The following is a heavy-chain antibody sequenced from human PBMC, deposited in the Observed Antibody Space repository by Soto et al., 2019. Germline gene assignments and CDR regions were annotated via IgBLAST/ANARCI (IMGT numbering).Heavy chain of an antibody. D-gene: IGHD3-10*01. CDR3: ATLWFGEGNY. J-gene: IGHJ4*02. V-gene: IGHV4-39*01. CDR2: IYYSGST. CDR1: GGSISSSSYY. Sequence: QLQLQESGPGLVKPSETLSLTCTVSGGSISSSSYYWGWIRQPPGKGLEWIGSIYYSGSTYCNPSFTSRVTISVDTSKNQFSLMLSSVTAADTAVYYCATLWFGEGNYWGQGTLVTVSS.